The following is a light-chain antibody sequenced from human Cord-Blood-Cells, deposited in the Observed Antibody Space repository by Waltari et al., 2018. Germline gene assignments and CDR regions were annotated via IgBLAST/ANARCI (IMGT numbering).Light chain of an antibody. V-gene: IGLV2-23*01. CDR3: CSYAGSSTVV. J-gene: IGLJ2*01. CDR2: EGS. CDR1: SSDVGSYNL. Sequence: QSALTQPASVSGSPGQSITISCTGTSSDVGSYNLDSWYQQHPGKAPKLMIYEGSKRPAGVSNRCSGSKSGNTASLTISGLQAEDEADYYCCSYAGSSTVVFGGGTKLTVL.